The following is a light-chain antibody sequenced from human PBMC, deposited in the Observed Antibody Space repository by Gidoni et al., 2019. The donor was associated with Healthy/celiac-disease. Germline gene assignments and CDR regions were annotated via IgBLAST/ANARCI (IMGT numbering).Light chain of an antibody. J-gene: IGKJ3*01. Sequence: EIVMTQSPATLSVSPGERATLSCRARQSVSSNLAWYQQKPGQAPRLLIYGASTRATGIPARFSGSWSGTEFTLTISSLQSEDFAVYYCQQYNNWPPLFTFGPGTKVDIK. CDR3: QQYNNWPPLFT. CDR2: GAS. V-gene: IGKV3-15*01. CDR1: QSVSSN.